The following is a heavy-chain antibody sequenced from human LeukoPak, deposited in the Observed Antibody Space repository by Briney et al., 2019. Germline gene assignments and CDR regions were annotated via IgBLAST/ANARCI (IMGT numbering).Heavy chain of an antibody. V-gene: IGHV3-23*01. CDR2: ISGSGGST. D-gene: IGHD3-22*01. CDR1: GFTFADYA. CDR3: AKEKALVVITYFDY. Sequence: PGESLRLSCTASGFTFADYALSWVRQAPGKGLEWVSSISGSGGSTYYADSVKGRFTISRDNSKNTLYLQVNSLRAEDTAVYYCAKEKALVVITYFDYWGQGTLVTVSS. J-gene: IGHJ4*02.